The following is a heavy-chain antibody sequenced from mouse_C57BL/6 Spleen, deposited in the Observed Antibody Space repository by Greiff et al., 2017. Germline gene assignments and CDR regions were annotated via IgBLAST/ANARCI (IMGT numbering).Heavy chain of an antibody. CDR2: INYDGSST. V-gene: IGHV5-16*01. J-gene: IGHJ1*03. CDR1: GFTFSDYY. D-gene: IGHD2-12*01. Sequence: EVKLVESEGGLVQPGSSMKLSCTASGFTFSDYYMAWVRQVPEKGLEWVANINYDGSSTYYLDSLKSRFIISRDNAKNILYLQMSSLKSEDTATYYCARDGSYYDYGYFDVWGTGTTVTVSS. CDR3: ARDGSYYDYGYFDV.